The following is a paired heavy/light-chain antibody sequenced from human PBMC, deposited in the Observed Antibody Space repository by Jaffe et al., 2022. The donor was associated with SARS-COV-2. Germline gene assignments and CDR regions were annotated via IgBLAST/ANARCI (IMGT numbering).Heavy chain of an antibody. J-gene: IGHJ3*02. Sequence: QVQLQESGPGLVKPSETLSLTCSVSGDSIRGYYWSWIRQPPGKGPEWIGYINYSGSTSYNPSLKSRVTISVDMSKEQFSLKLSSVTAADTAMYYCARCIAAAGFGFDIWGLGTMVTVSS. V-gene: IGHV4-59*01. CDR3: ARCIAAAGFGFDI. CDR2: INYSGST. CDR1: GDSIRGYY. D-gene: IGHD6-13*01.
Light chain of an antibody. CDR1: SSSIGAGYD. V-gene: IGLV1-40*01. CDR2: GSI. Sequence: QSVLTQPPSVSGAPGQRVTISCTGSSSSIGAGYDVHWYQQLPGTAPKLLIYGSINRPSGVPERFSGSKSGTSASLAITGLQADDEADYYCQSHDSSLITYVFGTGTKVTVL. J-gene: IGLJ1*01. CDR3: QSHDSSLITYV.